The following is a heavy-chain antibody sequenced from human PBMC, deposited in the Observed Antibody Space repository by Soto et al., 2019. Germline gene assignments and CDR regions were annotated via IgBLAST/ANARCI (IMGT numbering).Heavy chain of an antibody. CDR1: GGTFSSYA. CDR3: ARRTHYGDYGTVDY. D-gene: IGHD4-17*01. Sequence: QVQLVQSGAEVKKPGSSVKVSCKASGGTFSSYAISWVRQAPGQGLEWMGGIIPIFGTANYAQKFQGRVTITADKSTSTAYMELSSQRSEDTAVYYCARRTHYGDYGTVDYWGQGSLVTVSS. V-gene: IGHV1-69*06. CDR2: IIPIFGTA. J-gene: IGHJ4*02.